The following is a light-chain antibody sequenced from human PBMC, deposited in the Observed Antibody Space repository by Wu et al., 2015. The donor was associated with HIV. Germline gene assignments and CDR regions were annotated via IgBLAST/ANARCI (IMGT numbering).Light chain of an antibody. Sequence: AMQLTQSPSTLSASVGDSVTITCRASQGVGSDLAWYQHKPGSSPKLLIYAASELESGVPSRFSGSGSGTDFTLTISRLQPEDFATYYCQQSYSTYSFGQGTKLEIK. CDR1: QGVGSD. V-gene: IGKV1-13*02. CDR3: QQSYSTYS. J-gene: IGKJ2*03. CDR2: AAS.